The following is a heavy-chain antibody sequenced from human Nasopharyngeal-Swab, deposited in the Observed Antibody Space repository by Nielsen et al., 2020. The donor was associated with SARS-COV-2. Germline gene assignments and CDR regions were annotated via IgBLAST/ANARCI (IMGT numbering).Heavy chain of an antibody. V-gene: IGHV4-61*01. J-gene: IGHJ6*02. D-gene: IGHD2-8*01. CDR2: IYYGGST. CDR1: AGSVSSSSFY. CDR3: ARDYSAPHDVTPYATRYYHGMDV. Sequence: SETLSLTCTVSAGSVSSSSFYWSWIRQPPGKGLEWIGYIYYGGSTNYNPSLKSRVTISVDTSKNQFSLKLSSVTVADTAVYYCARDYSAPHDVTPYATRYYHGMDVWGQGTTVTVSS.